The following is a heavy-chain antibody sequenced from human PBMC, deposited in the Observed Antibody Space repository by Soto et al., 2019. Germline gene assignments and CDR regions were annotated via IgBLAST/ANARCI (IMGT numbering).Heavy chain of an antibody. Sequence: PSETLSLTCTVSSAPVSSSACTWGWIRQSPGKGLEWIGHIHNSGSPYNNPSLKSRVTISADTSKNQFSLKLTSVTAADTAVYYCARGSTTEKVDSWGQGTLVTVSS. V-gene: IGHV4-30-4*08. J-gene: IGHJ4*02. CDR2: IHNSGSP. CDR3: ARGSTTEKVDS. D-gene: IGHD4-17*01. CDR1: SAPVSSSACT.